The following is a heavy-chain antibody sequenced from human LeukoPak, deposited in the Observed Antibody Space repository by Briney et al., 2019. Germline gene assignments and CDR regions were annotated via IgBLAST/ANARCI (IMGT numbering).Heavy chain of an antibody. CDR1: GYTFTDYY. Sequence: ASVKVSCKVSGYTFTDYYMHWVQQAPGKGLEWMGLVDPEDGETIYAEKFQGRVTITADTSTDTAYMGLSSLRSEDTAVYYCATVHSSSWYFAIDYWGQGTLVTVSS. D-gene: IGHD6-13*01. J-gene: IGHJ4*02. CDR2: VDPEDGET. V-gene: IGHV1-69-2*01. CDR3: ATVHSSSWYFAIDY.